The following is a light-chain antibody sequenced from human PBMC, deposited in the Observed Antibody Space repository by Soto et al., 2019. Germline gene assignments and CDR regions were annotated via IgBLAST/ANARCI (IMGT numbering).Light chain of an antibody. CDR2: GAS. V-gene: IGKV3-20*01. CDR1: QSVSSSY. Sequence: EIVLTLSPGTLSLSPGERATLSCRASQSVSSSYLAWYQQKPGQAPRLLIYGASSRATGIPDRFSGSGSGTDCTLTISRLEPEDVAVYYCHQRQSWPRTFGQGTKVDI. CDR3: HQRQSWPRT. J-gene: IGKJ1*01.